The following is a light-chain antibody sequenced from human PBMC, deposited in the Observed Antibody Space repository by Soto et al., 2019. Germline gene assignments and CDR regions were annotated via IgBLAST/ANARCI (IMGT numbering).Light chain of an antibody. CDR3: QVRDVWPT. J-gene: IGKJ1*01. Sequence: IVLTQSPATLSLSPGERAALSCRASQSVSTSLAWYQHKPGQAPRLIIYDASKRAPGIPARFSGSGSGTDSTLTISSTEPEDFAVYYCQVRDVWPTFGQGTKVEIK. CDR1: QSVSTS. V-gene: IGKV3-11*01. CDR2: DAS.